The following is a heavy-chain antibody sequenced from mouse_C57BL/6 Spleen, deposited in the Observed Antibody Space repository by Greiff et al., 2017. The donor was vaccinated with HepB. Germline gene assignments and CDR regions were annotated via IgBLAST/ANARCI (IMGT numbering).Heavy chain of an antibody. V-gene: IGHV5-4*03. J-gene: IGHJ4*01. D-gene: IGHD2-4*01. CDR2: ISDGGSYT. CDR1: GFTFSSYA. CDR3: ARECDYDYDGAMDY. Sequence: EVMLVESGGGLVKPGGSLKLSCAASGFTFSSYAMSWVRQTPEKRLEWVATISDGGSYTYYPDNVKGRFTISRDNAKNNLYLQMSNLKSEDTAMYYCARECDYDYDGAMDYWGQGTSVTVSS.